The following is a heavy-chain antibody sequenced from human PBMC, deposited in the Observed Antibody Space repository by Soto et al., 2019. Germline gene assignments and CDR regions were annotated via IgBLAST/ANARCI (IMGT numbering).Heavy chain of an antibody. CDR2: MYHSGSI. CDR1: GGSISSGGYS. Sequence: SETLSLTCAVSGGSISSGGYSWSWIRQPPGKGLEWIGYMYHSGSIYYNPSLKSRVTISIDRSKNQFSLKLSSVTAADTAVYYCTSDSDYWGQGILVTVSS. J-gene: IGHJ4*02. CDR3: TSDSDY. V-gene: IGHV4-30-2*01.